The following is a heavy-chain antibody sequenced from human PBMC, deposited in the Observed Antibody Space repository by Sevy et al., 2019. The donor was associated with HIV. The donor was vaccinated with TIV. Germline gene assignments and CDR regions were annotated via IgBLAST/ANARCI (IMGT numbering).Heavy chain of an antibody. V-gene: IGHV3-15*01. J-gene: IGHJ4*02. Sequence: GGSLRLSCAASGFTFSNAWMSCVRQAPGKGLEWVGRIKGKIYDGTIDYAAPVKGRFSISRDDSKNTLYLQMNSLKTEDTAVYYCTTASWSQEDYYNYWGQGTLVTVSS. CDR2: IKGKIYDGTI. CDR3: TTASWSQEDYYNY. D-gene: IGHD6-13*01. CDR1: GFTFSNAW.